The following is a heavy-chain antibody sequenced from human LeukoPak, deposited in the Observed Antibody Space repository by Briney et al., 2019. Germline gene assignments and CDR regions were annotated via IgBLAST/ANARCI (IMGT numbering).Heavy chain of an antibody. Sequence: SETLSLTCAVSGGSISSGGYSWSWIRQPPGKGLEWIGYIYYSGSTNYNPSLKSRVTISVDTSKNQFSLKLSSVSAADTAVYYCARGAGYSVDYYYYYMDVWGKGTTVTVSS. V-gene: IGHV4-61*08. J-gene: IGHJ6*03. CDR2: IYYSGST. CDR1: GGSISSGGYS. D-gene: IGHD5-24*01. CDR3: ARGAGYSVDYYYYYMDV.